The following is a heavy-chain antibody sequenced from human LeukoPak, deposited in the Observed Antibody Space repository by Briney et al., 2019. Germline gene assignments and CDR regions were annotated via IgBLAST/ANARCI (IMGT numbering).Heavy chain of an antibody. J-gene: IGHJ4*01. CDR1: GASINNNF. V-gene: IGHV4-59*08. Sequence: SETLSLTCTVSGASINNNFWTWIRQPPGKGLEWIGYIYSSGSAYYNPSLKSRVIISGDTSKNQISLNLTSVTAADTALYFCARHRDYYDSWGHGTLVTVSS. CDR3: ARHRDYYDS. CDR2: IYSSGSA. D-gene: IGHD3-22*01.